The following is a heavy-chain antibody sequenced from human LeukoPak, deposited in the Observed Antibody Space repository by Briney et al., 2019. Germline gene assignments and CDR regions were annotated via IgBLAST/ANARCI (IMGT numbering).Heavy chain of an antibody. CDR3: ARASYCSGGSCYSDY. J-gene: IGHJ4*02. D-gene: IGHD2-15*01. CDR2: ISAYNGNT. V-gene: IGHV1-18*01. Sequence: ASVKVSCKASGYTFTSYSISWVRQAPGHGLEWLGWISAYNGNTIYAQKVKGRVTMTTGTSTSTAYMELRSLKSGDTAVYYCARASYCSGGSCYSDYWGQGTLVTVSS. CDR1: GYTFTSYS.